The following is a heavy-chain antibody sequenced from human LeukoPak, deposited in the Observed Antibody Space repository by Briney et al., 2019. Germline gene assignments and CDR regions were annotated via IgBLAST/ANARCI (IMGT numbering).Heavy chain of an antibody. CDR3: ARRQGCSSTSCPPDY. CDR1: GYNFTTYW. V-gene: IGHV5-51*01. Sequence: GESLQISCRGSGYNFTTYWIGWVRQMPGKGLEWMGIIYPGDSDTRYTPSFQGQVTLSADKSNNTAYLQWSSLKASDTAMYYCARRQGCSSTSCPPDYWGQGTLVTVSP. D-gene: IGHD2-2*01. CDR2: IYPGDSDT. J-gene: IGHJ4*02.